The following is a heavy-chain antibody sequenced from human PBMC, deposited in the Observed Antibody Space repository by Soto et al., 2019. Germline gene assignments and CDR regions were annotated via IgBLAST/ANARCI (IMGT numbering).Heavy chain of an antibody. CDR2: IYYSGST. D-gene: IGHD3-3*01. CDR1: GGSISSYY. J-gene: IGHJ6*02. Sequence: SETLSLTCTVSGGSISSYYWSWIRQPPGKGLEWIGYIYYSGSTNYNPSLKSRVTISVDTSKNQFSLKLSSVTAADTAVYYCARDRHYDFWSGYEDYYYSGMDVWGQGTTVTVSS. CDR3: ARDRHYDFWSGYEDYYYSGMDV. V-gene: IGHV4-59*01.